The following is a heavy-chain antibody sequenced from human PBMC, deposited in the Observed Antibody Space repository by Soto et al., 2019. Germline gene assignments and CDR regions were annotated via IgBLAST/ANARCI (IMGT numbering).Heavy chain of an antibody. J-gene: IGHJ4*02. CDR2: INAGNGNT. CDR1: RYTFTNYA. CDR3: AIVSDYYLPDY. Sequence: ASVKVSCKAPRYTFTNYAMHWVRQATGQRLEWMGWINAGNGNTKYSQKFQGRVTITRDTSASTAYMELSSLRSEDTAVYYCAIVSDYYLPDYWGQGTLVTVS. D-gene: IGHD4-17*01. V-gene: IGHV1-3*01.